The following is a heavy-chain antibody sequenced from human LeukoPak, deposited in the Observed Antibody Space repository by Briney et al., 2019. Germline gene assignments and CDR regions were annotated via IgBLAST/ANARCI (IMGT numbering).Heavy chain of an antibody. D-gene: IGHD5-12*01. J-gene: IGHJ6*03. CDR1: GYTFPSYD. Sequence: ASVKVSCKASGYTFPSYDINWVRQATGQGLEWMGWMNPNSGNTDYAQKFQGRVTMTRNTSISTAYMELSSLRSEDTAVYYCARGVSGYILEDYYMDVWGKGTTVTISS. V-gene: IGHV1-8*02. CDR2: MNPNSGNT. CDR3: ARGVSGYILEDYYMDV.